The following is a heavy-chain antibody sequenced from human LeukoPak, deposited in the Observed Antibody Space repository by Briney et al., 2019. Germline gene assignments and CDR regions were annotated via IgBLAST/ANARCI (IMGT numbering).Heavy chain of an antibody. V-gene: IGHV4-59*01. D-gene: IGHD3-10*01. CDR2: IYYSGST. Sequence: SETLSLTCTVSGGSISSYYWSWIRQPPGKGLEWIGYIYYSGSTNYNPSLKSRVTISVDTSKNQFSLKLSSVTAADTAVYYCARSYYGSGSYPFDYRGQGTLVTVSS. CDR3: ARSYYGSGSYPFDY. CDR1: GGSISSYY. J-gene: IGHJ4*02.